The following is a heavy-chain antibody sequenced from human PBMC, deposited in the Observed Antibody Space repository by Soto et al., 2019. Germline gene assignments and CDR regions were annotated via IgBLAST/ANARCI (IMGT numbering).Heavy chain of an antibody. CDR3: ARRDQNWFDP. J-gene: IGHJ5*02. V-gene: IGHV4-39*01. CDR1: GGSISSSSYY. Sequence: KPSETLSLTCTVSGGSISSSSYYWGWIRQPPGKGLEWIGSIYYSGSTYYNPSLKSRVTISVDTSKNQFSLKLSSVTAADTAVYYCARRDQNWFDPWGQGTLVTVSS. CDR2: IYYSGST.